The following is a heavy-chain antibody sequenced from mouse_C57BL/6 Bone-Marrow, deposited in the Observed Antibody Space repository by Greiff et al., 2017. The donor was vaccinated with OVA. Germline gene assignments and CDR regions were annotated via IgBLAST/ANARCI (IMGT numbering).Heavy chain of an antibody. Sequence: EVQGVESGGDLVKPGGSLKLSCAASGFTFSSYGMSWVRQTPDKRLEWVATISSGGSYTYYPDSVKGRFTISRDNAKNTLYLQMSSLKSEDTAMYYCARRDTTVVGGAMDYWGQGTSVTVSS. CDR3: ARRDTTVVGGAMDY. V-gene: IGHV5-6*01. D-gene: IGHD1-1*01. J-gene: IGHJ4*01. CDR2: ISSGGSYT. CDR1: GFTFSSYG.